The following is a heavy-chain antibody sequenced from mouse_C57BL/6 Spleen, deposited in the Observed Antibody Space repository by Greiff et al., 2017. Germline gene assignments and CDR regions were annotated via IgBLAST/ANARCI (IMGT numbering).Heavy chain of an antibody. V-gene: IGHV1-62-2*01. CDR2: FYPGSGSI. J-gene: IGHJ1*03. CDR1: GYTFTEYT. Sequence: QVQLKQSGAELVKPGASVKLSCKASGYTFTEYTIHWVKQRSGQGLEWIGWFYPGSGSIKYNEKFKDKATLTADKSSSTVYMELSRLTSEDSAVYFCARHEGTPSYYGFWYFDVWGTGTTVTVSS. CDR3: ARHEGTPSYYGFWYFDV. D-gene: IGHD2-2*01.